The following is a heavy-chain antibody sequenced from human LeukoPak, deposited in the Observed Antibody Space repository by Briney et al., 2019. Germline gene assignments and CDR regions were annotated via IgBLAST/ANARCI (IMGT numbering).Heavy chain of an antibody. Sequence: PSETLSLTCAVSGGSISNSGYYWAWIRQPPGKGLEYIGNIHYSDSALYNPSLQSRATILVDTSKNQFSLKLSSVTAADTAVYYCARRRAAAGPFDYWGRRTLVTVSS. J-gene: IGHJ4*02. CDR3: ARRRAAAGPFDY. CDR1: GGSISNSGYY. D-gene: IGHD6-13*01. CDR2: IHYSDSA. V-gene: IGHV4-39*01.